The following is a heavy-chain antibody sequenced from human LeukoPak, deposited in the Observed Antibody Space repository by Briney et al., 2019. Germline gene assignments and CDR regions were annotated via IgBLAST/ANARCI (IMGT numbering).Heavy chain of an antibody. J-gene: IGHJ3*02. CDR3: ARRGEHYVWGSYRYDVHAFDI. D-gene: IGHD3-16*02. Sequence: ASVKVSCKASGGTFSSYAISWVRQAPGQGLEWMGRIIPIFGTANYAQKFQGRVTITTDESTSTAYMELSRLRSEDTAVYYCARRGEHYVWGSYRYDVHAFDIWGQGTMVTVSS. CDR1: GGTFSSYA. CDR2: IIPIFGTA. V-gene: IGHV1-69*05.